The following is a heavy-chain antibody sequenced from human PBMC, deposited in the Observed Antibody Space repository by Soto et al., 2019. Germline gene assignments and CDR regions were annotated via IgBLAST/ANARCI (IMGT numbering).Heavy chain of an antibody. J-gene: IGHJ4*02. V-gene: IGHV3-7*03. CDR3: AKGGHIDF. D-gene: IGHD3-16*01. Sequence: EVQLVESGGGLVQPGGSLRLSCAASGVSFSTYWMSWVRQAPGKGLEWVANIKDDVGETYYVESVKGRFTISRDNAKTSLFLQMNSLRAEDPAVYYCAKGGHIDFCGQGTLVTVSS. CDR1: GVSFSTYW. CDR2: IKDDVGET.